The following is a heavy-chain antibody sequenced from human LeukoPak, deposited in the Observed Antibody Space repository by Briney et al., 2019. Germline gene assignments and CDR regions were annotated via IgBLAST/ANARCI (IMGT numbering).Heavy chain of an antibody. Sequence: SETLSLTCAVYGGSFSGYYWSWIRRPPGKGLEWIGEINHSGSTNYNPSLKSRVTISVDTSKNQFSLKLSSVTAADTAVYYCARGASGWSYYYYYYMDVWGKGTTVTVSS. V-gene: IGHV4-34*01. D-gene: IGHD6-19*01. J-gene: IGHJ6*03. CDR3: ARGASGWSYYYYYYMDV. CDR1: GGSFSGYY. CDR2: INHSGST.